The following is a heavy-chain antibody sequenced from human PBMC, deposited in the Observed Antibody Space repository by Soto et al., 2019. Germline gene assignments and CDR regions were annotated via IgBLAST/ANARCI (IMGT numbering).Heavy chain of an antibody. J-gene: IGHJ4*02. CDR1: GFTFGDHL. D-gene: IGHD6-19*01. CDR2: IRSKTYGETT. Sequence: GGSLRLSCTTSGFTFGDHLMSWFRQAPGKGLEWVGLIRSKTYGETTDYAASVKGRFTISRDNSKNTLYLQMNSLRAEDTAVYYCAKIATVAGTLYYFDYWGQGTLVTVSS. CDR3: AKIATVAGTLYYFDY. V-gene: IGHV3-49*03.